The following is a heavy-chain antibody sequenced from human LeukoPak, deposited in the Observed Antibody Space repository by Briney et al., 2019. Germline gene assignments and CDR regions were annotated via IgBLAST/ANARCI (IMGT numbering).Heavy chain of an antibody. CDR2: IFRIGSS. D-gene: IGHD3-3*01. CDR1: GFSITTGYY. V-gene: IGHV4-38-2*02. Sequence: SETLSLTCSVSGFSITTGYYWAWIRQPPGKGLEWIGTIFRIGSSYFNPSLKSRVTISVDTSKNQFSLKLSSVTAADTALYYCARERRSGSLDYFDYWGQGTLVTVSS. CDR3: ARERRSGSLDYFDY. J-gene: IGHJ4*02.